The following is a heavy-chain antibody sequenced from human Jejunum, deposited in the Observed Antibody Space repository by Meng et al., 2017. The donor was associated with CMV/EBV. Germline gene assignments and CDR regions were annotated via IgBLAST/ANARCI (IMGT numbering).Heavy chain of an antibody. Sequence: GFTFSSYAMNWVRQAPGKGLEWVSALSGGAGSTYYADSLRGRFTISRDNARNLLYLQMNSLRVEDTAVYYCARDHSVHGWHKWFDPWGQGTLVTVSS. V-gene: IGHV3-23*01. CDR2: LSGGAGST. J-gene: IGHJ5*02. CDR1: GFTFSSYA. D-gene: IGHD5/OR15-5a*01. CDR3: ARDHSVHGWHKWFDP.